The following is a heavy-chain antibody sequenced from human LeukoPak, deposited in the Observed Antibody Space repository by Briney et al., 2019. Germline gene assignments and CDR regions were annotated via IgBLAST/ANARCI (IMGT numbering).Heavy chain of an antibody. CDR3: ARGGVVFGVVIPKYYYYGMDV. CDR2: ISSSSSTI. J-gene: IGHJ6*02. V-gene: IGHV3-48*01. D-gene: IGHD3-3*01. CDR1: GFPLSDAW. Sequence: GGSLRLSCAVSGFPLSDAWMNWVRQAPGKGLEWVSYISSSSSTIYYADSVKGRFTISRDNSKNTLYLQMNSLRAEDTAVYYCARGGVVFGVVIPKYYYYGMDVWGQGTTVTVSS.